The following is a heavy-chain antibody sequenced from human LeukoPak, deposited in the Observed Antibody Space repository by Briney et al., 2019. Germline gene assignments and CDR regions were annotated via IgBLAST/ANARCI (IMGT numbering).Heavy chain of an antibody. J-gene: IGHJ5*02. CDR1: GGSISSYY. D-gene: IGHD6-13*01. CDR3: ASGIIAAAGTDWFDP. CDR2: IYTSGST. Sequence: PSETLSLTCTVSGGSISSYYWSWIRQPAGKGLEWIGRIYTSGSTNYTPSLKSRVTMSVDTSKNQFSLKLSSVTAADTAVYYCASGIIAAAGTDWFDPWGQGTLVTVSS. V-gene: IGHV4-4*07.